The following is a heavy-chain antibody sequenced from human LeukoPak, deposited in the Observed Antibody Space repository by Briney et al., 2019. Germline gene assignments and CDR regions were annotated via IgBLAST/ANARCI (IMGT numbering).Heavy chain of an antibody. V-gene: IGHV3-20*04. Sequence: GGSLRLSCAASGFTFDDYGMSWVRQAPGKGLEWVSGINWNGGSTGYADSVKGRFTISRDNAKNSLYLQMNSLRAEDTALYYCARDLLTYYYDSSGPNGAFDIWGQGTMVTVPS. CDR1: GFTFDDYG. CDR3: ARDLLTYYYDSSGPNGAFDI. CDR2: INWNGGST. D-gene: IGHD3-22*01. J-gene: IGHJ3*02.